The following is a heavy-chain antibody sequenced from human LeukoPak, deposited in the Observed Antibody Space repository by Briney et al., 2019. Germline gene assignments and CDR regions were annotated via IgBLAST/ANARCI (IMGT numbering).Heavy chain of an antibody. V-gene: IGHV3-53*01. CDR3: ARGALSGYLTFDY. Sequence: GGSLRLSCAASGFTFSDYYMSWIRQAPGKGLEWVSVIYSGGSTYYADSVKGRFTISRDNSKNTLYLQMNSLRAEDTAVYYCARGALSGYLTFDYWGQGTLVTVSS. CDR2: IYSGGST. J-gene: IGHJ4*02. CDR1: GFTFSDYY. D-gene: IGHD3-22*01.